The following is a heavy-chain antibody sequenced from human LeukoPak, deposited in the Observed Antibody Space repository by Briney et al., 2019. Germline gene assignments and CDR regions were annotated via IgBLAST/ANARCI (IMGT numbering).Heavy chain of an antibody. CDR2: IIPIFGTA. CDR3: ARDPNSGSYYFDY. CDR1: GGTFSSYA. V-gene: IGHV1-69*05. D-gene: IGHD1-26*01. Sequence: ASVKVSCKASGGTFSSYAISWLRQAPGQGLEWMGGIIPIFGTANYAQKFQGRVTITTDESTSTAYMELSSLRSEDTAVSYCARDPNSGSYYFDYWGQGTLVTDSS. J-gene: IGHJ4*02.